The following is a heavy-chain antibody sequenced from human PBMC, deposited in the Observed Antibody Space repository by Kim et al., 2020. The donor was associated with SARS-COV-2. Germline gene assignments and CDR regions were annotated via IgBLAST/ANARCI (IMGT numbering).Heavy chain of an antibody. Sequence: HSGSTYYNPSLKSRVTISVDTSKNQFSLKLSSVTAADTAVYYCARGAFDIWGQGTMVTVSS. CDR2: HSGST. CDR3: ARGAFDI. V-gene: IGHV4-30-2*04. J-gene: IGHJ3*02.